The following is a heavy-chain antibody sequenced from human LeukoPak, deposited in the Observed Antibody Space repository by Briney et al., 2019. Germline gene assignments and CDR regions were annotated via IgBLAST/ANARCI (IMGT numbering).Heavy chain of an antibody. CDR2: INSDGSST. Sequence: GGSLRLSCAASGFTFSSYWMHWVRRAPGKGLVWVSRINSDGSSTSYADSVKGRFTISRDNAKNTLYLQMNSLRAEDTAVYYCARDLNTYYYDSSGYSYWGQGTLVTVSS. CDR1: GFTFSSYW. J-gene: IGHJ4*02. CDR3: ARDLNTYYYDSSGYSY. D-gene: IGHD3-22*01. V-gene: IGHV3-74*01.